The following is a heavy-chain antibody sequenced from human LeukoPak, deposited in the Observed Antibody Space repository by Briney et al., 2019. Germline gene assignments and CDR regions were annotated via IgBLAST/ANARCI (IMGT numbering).Heavy chain of an antibody. CDR2: IYTSGST. Sequence: SQTLSLTCTVSGGSISSGSYYWSWIRQPAGKGLEWIGRIYTSGSTNYNPSLKSRVTISVDTSKNQFSLKLSSVTAADTAVYYCARDSPLSNNWNPSITNYYYYMDVWGKGTTVTVSS. D-gene: IGHD1-20*01. J-gene: IGHJ6*03. V-gene: IGHV4-61*02. CDR3: ARDSPLSNNWNPSITNYYYYMDV. CDR1: GGSISSGSYY.